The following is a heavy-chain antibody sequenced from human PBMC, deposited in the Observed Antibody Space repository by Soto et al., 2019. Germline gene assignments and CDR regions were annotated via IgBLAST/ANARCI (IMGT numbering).Heavy chain of an antibody. Sequence: EVQLLESGGGLVQPGGSLRLSCAASGFTFSSYAMSWVRQAPGKGLEWVSAISGSGGSTYYADSVKGRFTISRDNSKNTLYLHINSLRGEDTAVYYCAKDLSIGEIDYYDSSGYYYDYWCQGTLVTVSS. CDR3: AKDLSIGEIDYYDSSGYYYDY. D-gene: IGHD3-22*01. CDR2: ISGSGGST. J-gene: IGHJ4*02. V-gene: IGHV3-23*01. CDR1: GFTFSSYA.